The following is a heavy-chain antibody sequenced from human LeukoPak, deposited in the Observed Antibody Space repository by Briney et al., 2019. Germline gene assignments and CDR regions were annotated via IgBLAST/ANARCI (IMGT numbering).Heavy chain of an antibody. CDR2: IYPGDSDT. D-gene: IGHD2-15*01. J-gene: IGHJ4*02. Sequence: GESLKISCKGSGYSFTSYWIGWVRQMPGKGLEWIGIIYPGDSDTRYSPSFQGQVTISADKSISTAYLQWSSLKASDTAMYYCARHCSGGSCPSWSFDYWGQGTLVTVSS. CDR3: ARHCSGGSCPSWSFDY. CDR1: GYSFTSYW. V-gene: IGHV5-51*01.